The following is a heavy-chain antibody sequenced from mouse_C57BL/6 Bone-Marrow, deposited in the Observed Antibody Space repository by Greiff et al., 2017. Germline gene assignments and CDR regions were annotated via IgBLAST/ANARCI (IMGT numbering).Heavy chain of an antibody. J-gene: IGHJ1*03. D-gene: IGHD2-5*01. V-gene: IGHV1-55*01. CDR2: IYPGSGST. Sequence: QVQLQQPGAELVKPGASVKMSCKASGYSFTSYGITWVKQRPGQGLEWIGDIYPGSGSTNYNEKFKSKATLTVDTSSSTAYMQLSSLTSEDSAVYYCARPYYSNYWYFDVWGTGTTVTVSS. CDR3: ARPYYSNYWYFDV. CDR1: GYSFTSYG.